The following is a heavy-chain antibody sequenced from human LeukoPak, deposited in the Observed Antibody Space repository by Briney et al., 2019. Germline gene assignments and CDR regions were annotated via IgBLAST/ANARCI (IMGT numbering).Heavy chain of an antibody. V-gene: IGHV1-8*01. CDR1: GYTFTSYD. D-gene: IGHD6-13*01. CDR3: ASGGIAYNWFDP. Sequence: ASVKVSCKASGYTFTSYDINWVRQATGQGLEWMGWMNPNSGNTGYAQKFQGRVTMTRNTSISTAYMELSSLRSEGTAVYYCASGGIAYNWFDPWGQGTLVTVSS. CDR2: MNPNSGNT. J-gene: IGHJ5*02.